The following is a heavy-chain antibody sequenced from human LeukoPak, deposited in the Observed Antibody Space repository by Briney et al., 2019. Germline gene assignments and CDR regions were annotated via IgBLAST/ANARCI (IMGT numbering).Heavy chain of an antibody. CDR3: AREAYCGGDCYYYFDY. J-gene: IGHJ4*02. V-gene: IGHV1-18*01. Sequence: ASVKVSCKASGYTFTSYGISWVRQAPGQGLEWMGWISAYNGNTNYAQKLQGRVTMTTDTSTSTAYMELRSLRSDDTAVYYCAREAYCGGDCYYYFDYWGQGTLVTVSS. D-gene: IGHD2-21*02. CDR1: GYTFTSYG. CDR2: ISAYNGNT.